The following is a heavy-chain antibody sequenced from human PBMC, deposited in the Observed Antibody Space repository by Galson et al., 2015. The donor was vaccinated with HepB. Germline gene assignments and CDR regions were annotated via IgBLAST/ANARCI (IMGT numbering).Heavy chain of an antibody. Sequence: SLRLSCAGSGFTFKTYSMNWVRQAPGKGLEWVSSISRKSNYIYYADSVKGRFTISRDNAKNSLFLQMNSLRAEDTAVCFCARPPVGDPDSGTPLYYFDSWGQGTLVIVSS. CDR2: ISRKSNYI. V-gene: IGHV3-21*01. CDR3: ARPPVGDPDSGTPLYYFDS. CDR1: GFTFKTYS. J-gene: IGHJ4*02. D-gene: IGHD3-10*01.